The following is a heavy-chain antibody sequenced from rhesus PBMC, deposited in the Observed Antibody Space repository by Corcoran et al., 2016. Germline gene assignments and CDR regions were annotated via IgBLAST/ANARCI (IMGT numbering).Heavy chain of an antibody. CDR2: IYGTSGCT. V-gene: IGHV4-76*01. CDR1: GGFISGGYD. CDR3: ARRVLTAPLLDY. D-gene: IGHD2-15*01. Sequence: QVQLQESCPGLVKPSETLALTCAVSGGFISGGYDWSWICQPPGKGLEWIWYIYGTSGCTHYNPSRTSRVTISKHTSQNQFSLKLSAVTAADPAVYYCARRVLTAPLLDYWGQGVLVPVSS. J-gene: IGHJ4*01.